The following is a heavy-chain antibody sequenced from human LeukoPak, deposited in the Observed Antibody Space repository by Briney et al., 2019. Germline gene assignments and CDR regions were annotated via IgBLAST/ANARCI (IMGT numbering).Heavy chain of an antibody. CDR1: GFTFGDYA. CDR2: IRSKAYGGTT. J-gene: IGHJ4*02. CDR3: ARDSDSSGLDY. D-gene: IGHD3-22*01. Sequence: GGSLRLSCTASGFTFGDYAMSWFRQAPGKGLEWVGFIRSKAYGGTTEYAASVKGRFTISRDDSKSIAYLQMNSLRAEDTAVYYCARDSDSSGLDYWGQGTLVTVSS. V-gene: IGHV3-49*03.